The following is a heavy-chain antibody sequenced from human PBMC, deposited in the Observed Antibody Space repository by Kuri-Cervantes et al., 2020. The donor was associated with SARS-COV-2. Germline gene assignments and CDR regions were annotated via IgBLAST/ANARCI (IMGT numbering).Heavy chain of an antibody. D-gene: IGHD3-3*01. J-gene: IGHJ6*02. CDR3: ARSWRGNYYAMDV. V-gene: IGHV3-49*03. CDR1: GFTFGDYA. Sequence: GESLKISCASSGFTFGDYAMSWFRQAPEKGLEWVGFIKIKTFGETREYAASVKGRFTISRDDSKNIAYLQMNSLKSDDTGMYFCARSWRGNYYAMDVWGQGTTVTVSS. CDR2: IKIKTFGETR.